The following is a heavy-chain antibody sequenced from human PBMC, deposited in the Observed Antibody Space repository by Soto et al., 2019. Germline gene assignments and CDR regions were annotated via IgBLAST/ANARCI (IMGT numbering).Heavy chain of an antibody. CDR1: GFTFSNSA. Sequence: SVKVSCKVSGFTFSNSAVQWVRQTRGQRLEWIGWIVVGSGKTKYAQKFQERVTITRDMSTSIVYMEVNSLRAEDTAVYYCAKDRECSSTSCLHSGYDYFDYWGQGTLVTVSS. D-gene: IGHD5-12*01. CDR2: IVVGSGKT. J-gene: IGHJ4*02. CDR3: AKDRECSSTSCLHSGYDYFDY. V-gene: IGHV1-58*01.